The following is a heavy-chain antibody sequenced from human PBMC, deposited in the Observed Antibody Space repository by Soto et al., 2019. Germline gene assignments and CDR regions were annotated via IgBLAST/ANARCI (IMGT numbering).Heavy chain of an antibody. CDR3: AKGLISGSQRGYFDS. Sequence: GGSLRLSCSASGFIFSNYAMHWVRRAPGKGLEYVSAIRSNGARTYYADSVKGRFTISRDNSKNTMYLQMNSLRAEDTAVYYCAKGLISGSQRGYFDSWGQGTVVTVSS. V-gene: IGHV3-64*04. J-gene: IGHJ4*02. CDR2: IRSNGART. D-gene: IGHD1-26*01. CDR1: GFIFSNYA.